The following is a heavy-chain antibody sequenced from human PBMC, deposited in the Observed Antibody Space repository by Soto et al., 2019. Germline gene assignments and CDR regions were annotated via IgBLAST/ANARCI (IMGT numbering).Heavy chain of an antibody. CDR1: GGSISSYY. CDR2: IYYSGST. D-gene: IGHD6-19*01. V-gene: IGHV4-59*01. J-gene: IGHJ3*02. Sequence: QVQLQESGPGLVKPSETLSLTCTVSGGSISSYYWSWIRQPPGKGLEWIGYIYYSGSTNYNPSLKSRVTISVATSKNLFSLRLSSVTAADTAVYYCARWAGIDAFDIWGQGTMVTVSS. CDR3: ARWAGIDAFDI.